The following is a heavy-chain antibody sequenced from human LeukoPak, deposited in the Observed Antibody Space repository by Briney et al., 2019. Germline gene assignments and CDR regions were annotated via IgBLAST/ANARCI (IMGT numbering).Heavy chain of an antibody. CDR2: ISTYNGNT. CDR1: GYTFTSYA. D-gene: IGHD6-13*01. V-gene: IGHV1-18*01. Sequence: ASVKVSCKASGYTFTSYAISWVRQAPGQGLEWMGWISTYNGNTNYAQKFQGRVTMTTDTSTSTAYMELRSLRSDDTAVYYCASIAAAESDYWGQGTLVTVSS. CDR3: ASIAAAESDY. J-gene: IGHJ4*02.